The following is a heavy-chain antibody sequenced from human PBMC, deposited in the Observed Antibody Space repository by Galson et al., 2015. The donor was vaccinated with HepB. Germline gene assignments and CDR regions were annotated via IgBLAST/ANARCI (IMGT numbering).Heavy chain of an antibody. CDR2: INEDGSEK. D-gene: IGHD6-13*01. CDR1: GFIFSSYW. CDR3: AKDPSSDCRGSSCPGDRLDA. V-gene: IGHV3-7*01. J-gene: IGHJ6*02. Sequence: YLRLSCAASGFIFSSYWMNWVRQVPGKGLEWVANINEDGSEKDYADSVKGRFTISRDNSKNSLYLQMNSLRAEDTAIFYCAKDPSSDCRGSSCPGDRLDAWGQGTTVTVSS.